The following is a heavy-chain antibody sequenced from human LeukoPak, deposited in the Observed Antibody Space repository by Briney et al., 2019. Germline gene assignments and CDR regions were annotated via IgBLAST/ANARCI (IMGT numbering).Heavy chain of an antibody. CDR3: ARGGYSGFDV. D-gene: IGHD5-12*01. Sequence: PGGSLRLSCAASGLTFSTYDMHWVRQATGEGLEWVSVIGKGGDTYYVGSVKGRFTISRENAKNSLYLQMNSLRSGDTAVYYCARGGYSGFDVWGQGTVVTVSS. J-gene: IGHJ3*01. V-gene: IGHV3-13*04. CDR1: GLTFSTYD. CDR2: IGKGGDT.